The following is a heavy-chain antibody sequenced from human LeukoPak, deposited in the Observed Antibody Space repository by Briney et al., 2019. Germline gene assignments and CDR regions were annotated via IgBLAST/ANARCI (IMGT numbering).Heavy chain of an antibody. V-gene: IGHV4-39*01. CDR1: GGSISSSSYY. D-gene: IGHD3-3*01. CDR2: IYYSGST. Sequence: SETLSLTCTVSGGSISSSSYYWGWIRQPPGKGLEWIGSIYYSGSTYYNPSLKSRVTISVDTSKNQFSLKLSSVTAADTAVYYRARLDFWSGYLDVWGKGTTVTVSS. CDR3: ARLDFWSGYLDV. J-gene: IGHJ6*04.